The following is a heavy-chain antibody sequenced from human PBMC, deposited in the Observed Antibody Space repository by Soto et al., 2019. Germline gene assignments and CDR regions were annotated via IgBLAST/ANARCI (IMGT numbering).Heavy chain of an antibody. Sequence: QVLLQESGPGLINASGTLSLTCGVSGGSISTNNWWSWVRQTPGQGLEWIAEVYHTGSTNYNPSLTSRRTISVDKSKNQFSLRLTSVTAADSAVYYCARAKLCNTLSCPHSFDTWGQGTLVSVSS. V-gene: IGHV4-4*02. CDR3: ARAKLCNTLSCPHSFDT. CDR2: VYHTGST. J-gene: IGHJ4*02. CDR1: GGSISTNNW. D-gene: IGHD2-15*01.